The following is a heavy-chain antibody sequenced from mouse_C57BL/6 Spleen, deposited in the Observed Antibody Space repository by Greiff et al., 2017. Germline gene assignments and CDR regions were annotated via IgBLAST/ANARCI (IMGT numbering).Heavy chain of an antibody. D-gene: IGHD2-4*01. CDR2: IWSGGST. J-gene: IGHJ3*01. CDR3: ARKKGDYDYEGFAY. CDR1: GFSLTSYG. V-gene: IGHV2-2*01. Sequence: QVQLKESGPGLVQPSQSLSITCTVSGFSLTSYGVHWVRQSPGKGLEWLGVIWSGGSTDYNAAFISRLSISKDNSKSQVFCKLNSLQADDTAIDYCARKKGDYDYEGFAYWGQGTLVTVSA.